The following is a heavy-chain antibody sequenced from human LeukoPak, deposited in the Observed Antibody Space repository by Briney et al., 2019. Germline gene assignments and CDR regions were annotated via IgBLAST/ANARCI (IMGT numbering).Heavy chain of an antibody. D-gene: IGHD3-22*01. CDR1: GFTFSSYD. Sequence: SGGSLRLSCAASGFTFSSYDMHWVRQTTGKGLEWVSAIGTAGDTYYPGSVKGRFTISRENAKNSLYLQMNSLRAEDTAVYYCARGDSSGYQRNTKFDYWGQGTLVTVSS. J-gene: IGHJ4*02. CDR3: ARGDSSGYQRNTKFDY. CDR2: IGTAGDT. V-gene: IGHV3-13*01.